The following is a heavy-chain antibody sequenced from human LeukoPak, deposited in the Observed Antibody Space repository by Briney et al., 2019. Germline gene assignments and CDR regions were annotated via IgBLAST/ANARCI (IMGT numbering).Heavy chain of an antibody. CDR2: ISSSGSTI. V-gene: IGHV3-48*03. D-gene: IGHD6-13*01. CDR3: ARAGRAYSSSWYWFDP. Sequence: PGGSLRLSCTASGFTFSSYEMNWVRQAPGKGLEWVSYISSSGSTIYYTDSVKGRFTISRDNAKNSLYLQMHSLRAEDTAVYYCARAGRAYSSSWYWFDPWGQGTLVTVSS. CDR1: GFTFSSYE. J-gene: IGHJ5*02.